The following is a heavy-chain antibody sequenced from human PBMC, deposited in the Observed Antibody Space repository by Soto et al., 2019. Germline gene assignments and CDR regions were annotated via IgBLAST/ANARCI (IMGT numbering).Heavy chain of an antibody. CDR2: INAGNGNT. V-gene: IGHV1-3*01. Sequence: ASVKVSCKASGYTFTSYAMHWVRQAPRQRLEWMGWINAGNGNTKYSQKFQGRVTITRDTSASTAYMELSSLRSEDTAVYYCARLTWGIAVAGTAPFGYWGQGTLVTVSS. CDR1: GYTFTSYA. J-gene: IGHJ4*02. D-gene: IGHD6-19*01. CDR3: ARLTWGIAVAGTAPFGY.